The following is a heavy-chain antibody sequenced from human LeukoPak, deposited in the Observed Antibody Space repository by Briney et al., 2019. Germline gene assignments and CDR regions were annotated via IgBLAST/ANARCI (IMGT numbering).Heavy chain of an antibody. CDR1: GFTFTTYG. D-gene: IGHD6-25*01. CDR2: ISASGTLT. V-gene: IGHV3-48*04. J-gene: IGHJ6*04. CDR3: ARDGPPSHSRGRVHLDV. Sequence: TGGSLRLSCSASGFTFTTYGMNWVRQAPGKGLEWISYISASGTLTHYADSVEGRFTISRDNAKNSLYLQMNSLRAEDTAVYYWARDGPPSHSRGRVHLDVWGKGTTVTISS.